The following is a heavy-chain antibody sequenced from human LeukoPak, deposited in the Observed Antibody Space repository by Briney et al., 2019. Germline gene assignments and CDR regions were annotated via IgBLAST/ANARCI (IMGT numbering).Heavy chain of an antibody. J-gene: IGHJ4*02. V-gene: IGHV4-34*01. CDR3: ARWGSWYFDY. D-gene: IGHD6-13*01. Sequence: SETLSLTCAVYGGSFSGYYWSWIRQPPGKGLEWVGEIYHSGSTNYNPSLKSRVTISVDKSKNQFSLELSSVTAADTAVYYCARWGSWYFDYCGQGTLVTVSS. CDR2: IYHSGST. CDR1: GGSFSGYY.